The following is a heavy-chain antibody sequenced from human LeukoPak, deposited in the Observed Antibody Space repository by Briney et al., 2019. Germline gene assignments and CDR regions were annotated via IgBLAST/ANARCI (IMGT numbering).Heavy chain of an antibody. J-gene: IGHJ4*02. V-gene: IGHV5-51*01. Sequence: GESLLISCKGSGYSFTSYWIGWVRQMPGKGPEWMGIIYPGDSDTRYSPSFQGQVTISADKSISTAYLQWSSLKASDTAMYYCARHYPAYYDSSGYDYWGQGTLVTVSS. CDR1: GYSFTSYW. CDR3: ARHYPAYYDSSGYDY. CDR2: IYPGDSDT. D-gene: IGHD3-22*01.